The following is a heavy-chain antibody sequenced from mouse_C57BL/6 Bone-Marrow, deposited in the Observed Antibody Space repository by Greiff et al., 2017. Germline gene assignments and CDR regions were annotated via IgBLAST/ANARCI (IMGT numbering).Heavy chain of an antibody. CDR3: ARRPVLLDSSGYPDY. CDR2: ISNGGGST. D-gene: IGHD3-2*02. CDR1: GFTFSDYY. J-gene: IGHJ2*01. V-gene: IGHV5-12*01. Sequence: DVMLVESGGGLVQPGGSLKLSCAASGFTFSDYYMYWVRQTPEKRLEWVAYISNGGGSTYYPDTVKGRFTISRDNAKNTLYLQMSRLKSEDTAMYYCARRPVLLDSSGYPDYWGQGTTLTVSS.